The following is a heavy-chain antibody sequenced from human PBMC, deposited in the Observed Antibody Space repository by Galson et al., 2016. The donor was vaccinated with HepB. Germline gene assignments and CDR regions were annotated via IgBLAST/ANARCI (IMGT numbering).Heavy chain of an antibody. CDR2: INWNGENT. CDR3: ARAGIVGAPGSLDI. Sequence: SLRLSCAASGFTFDDYGMTWVRQAPGKGLEWVSNINWNGENTHYADSVKGRFTISRDNAKNSVYLQMNSLRAEDTAFYYCARAGIVGAPGSLDIWGQGTRVTVAS. J-gene: IGHJ3*02. V-gene: IGHV3-20*04. CDR1: GFTFDDYG. D-gene: IGHD1-26*01.